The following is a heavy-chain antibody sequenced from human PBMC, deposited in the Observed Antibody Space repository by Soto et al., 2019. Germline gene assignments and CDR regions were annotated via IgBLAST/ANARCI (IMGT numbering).Heavy chain of an antibody. V-gene: IGHV3-48*03. J-gene: IGHJ4*02. CDR3: VRDNIRAASAASLDY. CDR1: GFALSTYE. CDR2: ISVSGNIR. Sequence: EMQLAESGGGLVQPGGSLRLSCNASGFALSTYEIHWVRQAPGKGLEWISYISVSGNIRKYADSVDGRFSISRDNVANSLRIHLNSLSAAETAVYYCVRDNIRAASAASLDYWGQGTLVIVSS. D-gene: IGHD2-2*01.